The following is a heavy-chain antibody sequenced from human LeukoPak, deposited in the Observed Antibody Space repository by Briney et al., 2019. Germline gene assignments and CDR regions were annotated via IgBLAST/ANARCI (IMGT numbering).Heavy chain of an antibody. V-gene: IGHV1-2*02. CDR2: INPNSGGT. J-gene: IGHJ4*02. D-gene: IGHD3-22*01. CDR1: GYTFTGYY. Sequence: ASVKVSCKASGYTFTGYYMHWVRQAPGQGLEWMGWINPNSGGTNYAQKFQGRVTITADKSTSTAYMELSSLRSEDTAVYYCARPLKYYDSSGYYYPFDYWGQGTLVTVSS. CDR3: ARPLKYYDSSGYYYPFDY.